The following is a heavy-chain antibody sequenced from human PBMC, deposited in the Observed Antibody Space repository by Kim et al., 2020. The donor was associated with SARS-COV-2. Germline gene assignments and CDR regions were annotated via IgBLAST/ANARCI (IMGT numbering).Heavy chain of an antibody. D-gene: IGHD6-19*01. CDR3: ARDLIRGAGLPYGMDV. V-gene: IGHV3-30*04. J-gene: IGHJ6*01. CDR1: GFTFSSYA. CDR2: ISYDGSNK. Sequence: GGSLRLSCAASGFTFSSYAMHWVRQAPGKGLEWVAVISYDGSNKYYADSVKGRFTISRDNSKNTLYLQMNSLRAEDTAVYYCARDLIRGAGLPYGMDVWG.